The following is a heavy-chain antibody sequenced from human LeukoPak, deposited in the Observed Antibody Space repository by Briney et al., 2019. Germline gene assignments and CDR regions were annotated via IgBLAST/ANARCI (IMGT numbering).Heavy chain of an antibody. CDR3: ARLATETYYYYGMDV. Sequence: GESLKISCKGSGYSFTSYWIGWVRQMPGKGLEWMGIICPGDSDTRYSPSFQGQATISADKSISTAYLQWSSLKASDTAMYYCARLATETYYYYGMDVWGQGTTVTVSS. V-gene: IGHV5-51*01. D-gene: IGHD2-15*01. J-gene: IGHJ6*02. CDR2: ICPGDSDT. CDR1: GYSFTSYW.